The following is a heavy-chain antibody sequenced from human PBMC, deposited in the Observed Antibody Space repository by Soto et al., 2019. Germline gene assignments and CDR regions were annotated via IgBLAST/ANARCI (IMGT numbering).Heavy chain of an antibody. D-gene: IGHD1-26*01. CDR2: IWNDGSNK. CDR1: GFTFTSYG. V-gene: IGHV3-33*08. J-gene: IGHJ4*02. CDR3: TSFNSGTFSHDY. Sequence: PVGSLRLSCAASGFTFTSYGMHWVRQTPGKGLARVAGIWNDGSNKYYAESVKGRITISRDNSKNMLYLQMNSLRAEGTAVYYCTSFNSGTFSHDYWGQGIPVTSPQ.